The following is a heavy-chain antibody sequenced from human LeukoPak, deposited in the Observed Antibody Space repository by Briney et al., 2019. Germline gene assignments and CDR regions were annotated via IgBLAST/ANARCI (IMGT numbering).Heavy chain of an antibody. D-gene: IGHD2-15*01. CDR3: ARGTVVGSHFGY. CDR2: ISGSGGST. V-gene: IGHV3-23*01. J-gene: IGHJ4*02. Sequence: PGGSLRLSCAASEFTFRNYAMNWVRQAPGKGLEWVSGISGSGGSTNYADSVKGRLTISRDNSKNTLYLQMKSLRAEDTAVYYCARGTVVGSHFGYWGQGTLVTVSS. CDR1: EFTFRNYA.